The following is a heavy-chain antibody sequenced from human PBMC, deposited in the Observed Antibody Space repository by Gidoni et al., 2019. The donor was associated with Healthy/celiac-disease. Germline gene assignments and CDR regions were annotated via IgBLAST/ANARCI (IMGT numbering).Heavy chain of an antibody. D-gene: IGHD3-9*01. CDR2: IKSKTDGGTT. CDR3: TTGPPVVLRYFDWLLVPPT. CDR1: GFTFGNAW. J-gene: IGHJ5*02. V-gene: IGHV3-15*01. Sequence: EVQLVEFGGGLVKPGGSLRLSCAASGFTFGNAWMSWFRQAPGKGLEWVGRIKSKTDGGTTDYAAPVKGRFTISRDDSKNTLYLQMNSLKTEDTAVYYCTTGPPVVLRYFDWLLVPPTWGQGTLVTVSS.